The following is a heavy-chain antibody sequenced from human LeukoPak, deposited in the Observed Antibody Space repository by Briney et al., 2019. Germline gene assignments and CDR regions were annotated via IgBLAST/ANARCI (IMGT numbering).Heavy chain of an antibody. CDR2: LLYDGNTK. Sequence: PGGSLRPSCAASGFSLSNYGIHWVRQAPGKGLEWVAALLYDGNTKHYADSVRGRFTISRDISTNTFYVQMNSLTAEDTAVYYRARDHRPEIQYYYMDVWGKGTTVAVSS. D-gene: IGHD1-14*01. CDR1: GFSLSNYG. J-gene: IGHJ6*03. V-gene: IGHV3-33*01. CDR3: ARDHRPEIQYYYMDV.